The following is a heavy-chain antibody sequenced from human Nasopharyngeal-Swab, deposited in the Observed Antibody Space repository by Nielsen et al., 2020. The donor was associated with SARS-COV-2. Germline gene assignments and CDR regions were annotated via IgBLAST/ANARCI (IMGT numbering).Heavy chain of an antibody. J-gene: IGHJ4*02. CDR1: GGSISSSTYY. V-gene: IGHV4-39*01. CDR3: ATLSSSWYEYYFDY. Sequence: SETLSLTCTVSGGSISSSTYYWAWIRQPPGKGLKWIGSIYYGGSTYYNPSLKSRVTISVDTPKNQFSLKLSSVTAADTAVYYCATLSSSWYEYYFDYWGQGTLVTVSS. D-gene: IGHD6-13*01. CDR2: IYYGGST.